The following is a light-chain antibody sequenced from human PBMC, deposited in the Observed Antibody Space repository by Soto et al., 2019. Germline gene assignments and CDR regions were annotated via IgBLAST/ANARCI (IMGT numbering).Light chain of an antibody. CDR3: QQYNDWIS. Sequence: EIVMTQSPATLSVSPGERATLSCRASQSVSSNLAWYHQKPGQPPRLLIYDASTRATGLPARFSGSGSGTEFTLTISSLQSEDFGVYFCQQYNDWISFGGGTKVEIK. V-gene: IGKV3-15*01. J-gene: IGKJ4*01. CDR2: DAS. CDR1: QSVSSN.